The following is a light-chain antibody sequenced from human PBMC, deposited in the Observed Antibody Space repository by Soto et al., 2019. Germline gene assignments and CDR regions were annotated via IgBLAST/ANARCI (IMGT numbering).Light chain of an antibody. CDR1: QSVSSSY. CDR2: GAS. CDR3: QQYGSSFFT. J-gene: IGKJ3*01. Sequence: EIVLTQSPGTLSLSPGERATLSCRASQSVSSSYLAWYQQKPGQAPRLPIYGASSRATGIPDRFSGSGSGTDFTLTISRLEPEDFAVYYCQQYGSSFFTFGPGTKVDIK. V-gene: IGKV3-20*01.